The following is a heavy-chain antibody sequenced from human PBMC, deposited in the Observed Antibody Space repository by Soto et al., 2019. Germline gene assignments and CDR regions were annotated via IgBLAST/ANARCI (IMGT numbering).Heavy chain of an antibody. CDR1: GYSFTSYW. V-gene: IGHV5-10-1*01. J-gene: IGHJ6*02. CDR3: ARMAAPYCYYYGMDV. Sequence: GESLKISCKGSGYSFTSYWISWVRQMPGKGLEWMGRIDPSDSYTNYSPSFQGHVTISADESISTAYLQWSSLKDSDTAMYYCARMAAPYCYYYGMDVGDQRTMVTVSS. CDR2: IDPSDSYT. D-gene: IGHD6-13*01.